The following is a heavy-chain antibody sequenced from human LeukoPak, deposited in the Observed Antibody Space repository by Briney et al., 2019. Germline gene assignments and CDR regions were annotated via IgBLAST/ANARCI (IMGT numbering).Heavy chain of an antibody. J-gene: IGHJ4*02. CDR2: INLNSGGT. CDR1: GYTFTGYY. V-gene: IGHV1-2*06. D-gene: IGHD2-2*01. Sequence: ASVTVSCKASGYTFTGYYMHWVRQAPGQGLEWMGRINLNSGGTNYAQKFQGRVTMTRDTSISTAYMELSRLRSDDTAVYYCARDLYCSSTSCDYWGQGTLVTVSS. CDR3: ARDLYCSSTSCDY.